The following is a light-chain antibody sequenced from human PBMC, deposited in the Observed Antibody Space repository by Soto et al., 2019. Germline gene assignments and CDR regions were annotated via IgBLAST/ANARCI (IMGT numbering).Light chain of an antibody. CDR1: QSFSSSN. V-gene: IGKV3-20*01. CDR2: SAS. Sequence: EVVLTQSPGTLSLSPGERATLSCRASQSFSSSNLAWYQHKPGQPPKLIIYSASRRATGIPARFSGSGSGTDFTLTISRLEPEDFALYYCQRYGGSPPVTLGGGTKVDIK. CDR3: QRYGGSPPVT. J-gene: IGKJ4*01.